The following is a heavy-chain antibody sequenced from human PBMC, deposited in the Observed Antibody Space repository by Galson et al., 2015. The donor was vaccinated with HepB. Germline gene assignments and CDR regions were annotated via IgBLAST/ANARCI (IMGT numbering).Heavy chain of an antibody. CDR2: TYYRSKWYN. V-gene: IGHV6-1*01. CDR1: GDSASSNSAA. D-gene: IGHD3-22*01. CDR3: ARTYYDSSGYRSKDAFDI. Sequence: CAISGDSASSNSAAWNWIRQSPSRGLEWLGRTYYRSKWYNDYAVSVKSRITINPDTSKNQFSLQLNSVTPEDTAVYYCARTYYDSSGYRSKDAFDIWGQGTMVTVSS. J-gene: IGHJ3*02.